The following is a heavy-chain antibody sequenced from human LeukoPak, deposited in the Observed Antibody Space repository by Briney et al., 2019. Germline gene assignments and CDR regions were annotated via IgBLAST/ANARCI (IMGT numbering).Heavy chain of an antibody. J-gene: IGHJ4*02. D-gene: IGHD3-10*01. CDR1: GGSISSGSYY. V-gene: IGHV4-61*02. Sequence: SQTLSLTCTVSGGSISSGSYYWSWIRQPAGKGLEWIGRIYTSGSTNYNPSLKSRVTISVDTSKNQFSLKLSSVTAADTAVYYCASTFSYYGSGSFDYWGQGTLVTVSS. CDR2: IYTSGST. CDR3: ASTFSYYGSGSFDY.